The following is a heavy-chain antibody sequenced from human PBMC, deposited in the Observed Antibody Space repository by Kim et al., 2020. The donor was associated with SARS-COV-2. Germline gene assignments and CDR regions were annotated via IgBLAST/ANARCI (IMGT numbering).Heavy chain of an antibody. Sequence: GGSLRLSCAASGFTFSSYAMHWVRQAPGKGLEYVSAISSNGGSTYYANSVKGRFTISRDNSKNTLYLQMGSLRAEDMAVYYCARVRRVRGGWGQGTLVTV. V-gene: IGHV3-64*01. CDR3: ARVRRVRGG. D-gene: IGHD3-10*01. J-gene: IGHJ4*02. CDR2: ISSNGGST. CDR1: GFTFSSYA.